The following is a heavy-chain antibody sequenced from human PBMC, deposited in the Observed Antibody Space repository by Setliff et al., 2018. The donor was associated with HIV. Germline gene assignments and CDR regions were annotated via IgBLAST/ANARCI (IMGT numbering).Heavy chain of an antibody. CDR2: IYHSGST. CDR1: GGSISSDNW. Sequence: PSETLSLTCAVSGGSISSDNWWTWVRQPPGKGLEWIGEIYHSGSTNYNPSLKSRVTISVDTSKNQFSLKLSSVTAADTAVYYCARAGYYGSTSYWEYFQHWGQGTLVTVSS. J-gene: IGHJ1*01. CDR3: ARAGYYGSTSYWEYFQH. V-gene: IGHV4-4*02. D-gene: IGHD3-22*01.